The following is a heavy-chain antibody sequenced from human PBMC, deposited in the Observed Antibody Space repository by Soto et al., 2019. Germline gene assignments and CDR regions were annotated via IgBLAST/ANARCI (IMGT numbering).Heavy chain of an antibody. CDR3: AKSYSAFGVAGGFDI. CDR2: ISGSGGST. CDR1: GFTFSSYA. V-gene: IGHV3-23*01. D-gene: IGHD3-3*01. J-gene: IGHJ3*02. Sequence: GGSLRLSCAASGFTFSSYAMSWVRQAPGKGLEWVSAISGSGGSTYYADSVKGRFTISRDNSNNTLYLQMNSLRAEDTAVYYCAKSYSAFGVAGGFDIWGQGTMVTVSS.